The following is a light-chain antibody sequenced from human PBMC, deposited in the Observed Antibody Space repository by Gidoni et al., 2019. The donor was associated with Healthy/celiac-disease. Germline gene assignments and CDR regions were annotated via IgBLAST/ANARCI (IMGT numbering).Light chain of an antibody. V-gene: IGKV3-15*01. J-gene: IGKJ1*01. CDR3: QQYNNWPRT. CDR2: GAS. CDR1: QSVSSN. Sequence: EIVMTQSPATLSVSPGERATLSCRASQSVSSNLPWYQQKPGQAPRLPIYGASTRPPGIPASFIGSGSGTELTLTISSLHLEDLPVYYCQQYNNWPRTFGQGTKVEIK.